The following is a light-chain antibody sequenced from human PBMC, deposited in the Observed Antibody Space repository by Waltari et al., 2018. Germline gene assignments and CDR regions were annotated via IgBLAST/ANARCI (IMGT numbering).Light chain of an antibody. V-gene: IGLV2-14*03. Sequence: QSALSQPASVSGSPGQSITISCTGASSDVGGHDYVSWYQQHPGKAPKLIIRDVNNRPPGVSILFSGSKSGNTASLTISGLQAEDEADYYCSSYSTSSSLILFGEGTKVTVL. J-gene: IGLJ2*01. CDR1: SSDVGGHDY. CDR2: DVN. CDR3: SSYSTSSSLIL.